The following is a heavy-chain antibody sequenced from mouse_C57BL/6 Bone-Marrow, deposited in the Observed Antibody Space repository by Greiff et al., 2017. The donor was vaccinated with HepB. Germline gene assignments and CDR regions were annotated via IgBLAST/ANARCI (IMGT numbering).Heavy chain of an antibody. CDR3: ARRDHYYAMDY. J-gene: IGHJ4*01. V-gene: IGHV5-12*01. CDR2: ISNGGGST. Sequence: EVHLVESGGGLVQPGGSLKLSCAASGFTFSDYYMYWVRQTPEKRLEWVAYISNGGGSTYYPDTVKGRFTISRDNAKNTLYLQMSRLKSEDTAMYYCARRDHYYAMDYWGQGTSVTVSS. D-gene: IGHD3-3*01. CDR1: GFTFSDYY.